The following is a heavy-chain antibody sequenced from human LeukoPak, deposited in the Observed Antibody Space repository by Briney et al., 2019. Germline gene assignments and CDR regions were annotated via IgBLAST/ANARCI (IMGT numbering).Heavy chain of an antibody. CDR2: ISGSGGST. CDR1: GFTFSSYA. D-gene: IGHD2-2*01. CDR3: AKDPRGIVVVPAAFNWFDP. Sequence: GGSLRLSCAASGFTFSSYAMSWVRQAPGKGLEWVSAISGSGGSTYYADSVKGRFTISRDNSKNTLCLQMNSLRAEDTAVYYCAKDPRGIVVVPAAFNWFDPWGQGTLVTVSS. J-gene: IGHJ5*02. V-gene: IGHV3-23*01.